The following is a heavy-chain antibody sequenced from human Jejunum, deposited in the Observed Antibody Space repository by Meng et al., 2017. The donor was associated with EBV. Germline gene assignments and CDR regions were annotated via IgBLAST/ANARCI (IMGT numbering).Heavy chain of an antibody. CDR1: GGSVSRGSYY. J-gene: IGHJ4*02. CDR3: ARDFSSGYFAY. CDR2: VSDYGST. Sequence: QVQLHESGPRLVKPSETLSLPCAVSGGSVSRGSYYWSWFRQPPGKGLEWIGFVSDYGSTRYNSSLKSRITISADTSKNQFSLKLTSVTPADTAIYYCARDFSSGYFAYWGQGTLVTVSS. D-gene: IGHD3-22*01. V-gene: IGHV4-61*01.